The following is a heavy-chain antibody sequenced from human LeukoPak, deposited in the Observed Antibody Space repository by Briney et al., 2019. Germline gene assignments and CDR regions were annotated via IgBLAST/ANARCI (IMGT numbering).Heavy chain of an antibody. CDR1: GGSFSGYY. V-gene: IGHV4-34*01. CDR3: ARGRTTVTKYYFDY. D-gene: IGHD4-17*01. J-gene: IGHJ4*02. Sequence: SETLSLTCAVYGGSFSGYYWSWIRQPPGKGLEWIGEINHSGSTNYNPSLKSRVTISVDTSKNQFSLKLSSVTAADTAVYYCARGRTTVTKYYFDYWGQGTLVTVSS. CDR2: INHSGST.